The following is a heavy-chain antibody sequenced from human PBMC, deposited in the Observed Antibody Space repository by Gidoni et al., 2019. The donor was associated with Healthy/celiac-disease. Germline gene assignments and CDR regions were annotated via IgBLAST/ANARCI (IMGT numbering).Heavy chain of an antibody. J-gene: IGHJ4*02. Sequence: QVQLPESRPGLVKPSETLSLTCTASGGSISSYYWSWLRQPPGKGLEWIGYIYYSGSTNYNPSLKSRVTISVDTSKNQFSLKLSSVTAADTAVYYCARRRDGYNDYWGQGTLVTVSS. D-gene: IGHD5-12*01. CDR2: IYYSGST. CDR3: ARRRDGYNDY. V-gene: IGHV4-59*01. CDR1: GGSISSYY.